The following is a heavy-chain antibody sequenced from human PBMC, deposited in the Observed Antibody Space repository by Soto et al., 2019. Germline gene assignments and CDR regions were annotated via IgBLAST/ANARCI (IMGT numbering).Heavy chain of an antibody. Sequence: GGSLSLSCAASGFTFSSYAMSWVRPAPGEGLEWVSAISGSGGSTYYADSVKGRFTISRDNSKNTLYLQMNSLRAEDTAVYYCAAKTYDFWSGYPQFYGMDVWGQGTTVTVSS. CDR3: AAKTYDFWSGYPQFYGMDV. CDR1: GFTFSSYA. J-gene: IGHJ6*02. V-gene: IGHV3-23*01. CDR2: ISGSGGST. D-gene: IGHD3-3*01.